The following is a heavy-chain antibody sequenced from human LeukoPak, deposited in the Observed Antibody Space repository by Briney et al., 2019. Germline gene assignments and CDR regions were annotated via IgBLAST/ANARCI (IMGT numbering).Heavy chain of an antibody. J-gene: IGHJ3*02. CDR3: ARDRIIYGDYGDAFDI. CDR2: ISSSSNYI. Sequence: PGGSLRLSCAASGFXFSSYWMSWVRQAPGKGLEWVSYISSSSNYIYYADSVKGRFTISRNNAKNSLYLQMNSLRAEDTAVYYCARDRIIYGDYGDAFDIWGQGAMVTVSS. V-gene: IGHV3-21*01. D-gene: IGHD4-17*01. CDR1: GFXFSSYW.